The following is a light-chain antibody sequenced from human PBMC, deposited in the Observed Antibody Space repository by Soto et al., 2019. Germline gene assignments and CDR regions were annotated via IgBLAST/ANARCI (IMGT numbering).Light chain of an antibody. CDR2: EVN. CDR1: SSDIGAYNY. V-gene: IGLV2-14*01. J-gene: IGLJ1*01. CDR3: SSFTTSSTYV. Sequence: QSVLTQPGSVSGSPGQSITISCTGTSSDIGAYNYVSWYQQYPGRAPKLMIYEVNNRPSGVSNRFSGSKSGNTASLTISGLQAEDEADYYCSSFTTSSTYVVGAGTKVTVL.